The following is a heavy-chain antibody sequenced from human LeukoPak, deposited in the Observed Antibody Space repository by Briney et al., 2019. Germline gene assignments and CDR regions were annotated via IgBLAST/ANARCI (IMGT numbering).Heavy chain of an antibody. CDR3: ATYDCTSTTCSFDY. Sequence: GESLKISCKGSGFIFTDYWIGWVRQMPGKGLEWMGIIYPGDSDTRYSPSFQGQATISVDKSISTAYLQWTSLKASDTAMYYCATYDCTSTTCSFDYWAREPWSPSPQ. CDR2: IYPGDSDT. CDR1: GFIFTDYW. V-gene: IGHV5-51*01. J-gene: IGHJ4*02. D-gene: IGHD2-2*01.